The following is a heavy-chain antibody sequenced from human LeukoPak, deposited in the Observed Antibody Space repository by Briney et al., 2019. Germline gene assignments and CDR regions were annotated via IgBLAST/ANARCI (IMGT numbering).Heavy chain of an antibody. D-gene: IGHD6-19*01. CDR3: ARRTGMTLPGWLRVVDL. V-gene: IGHV3-21*01. Sequence: GGSLRLSCAASGFTFSSYSMNWVRQAPGKGLEWVSSISSSSSYIYYADSVKGRFTISRDNAKNSLYLQMNSLRAEDTAVYYCARRTGMTLPGWLRVVDLWGQGTLVTVSS. CDR1: GFTFSSYS. CDR2: ISSSSSYI. J-gene: IGHJ5*02.